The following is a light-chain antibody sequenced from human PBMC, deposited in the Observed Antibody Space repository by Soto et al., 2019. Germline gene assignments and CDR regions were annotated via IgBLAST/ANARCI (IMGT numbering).Light chain of an antibody. Sequence: ELTQPPSVSVSPGQTAIITCSGDKLGGKYTSWFQQKAGQPPVVVIFRDTKRPSGIPERFSGSNSGNTATLTISGTQAMDEADYSCQAWDSRTAVFGGGTKVTVL. CDR3: QAWDSRTAV. CDR2: RDT. V-gene: IGLV3-1*01. J-gene: IGLJ2*01. CDR1: KLGGKY.